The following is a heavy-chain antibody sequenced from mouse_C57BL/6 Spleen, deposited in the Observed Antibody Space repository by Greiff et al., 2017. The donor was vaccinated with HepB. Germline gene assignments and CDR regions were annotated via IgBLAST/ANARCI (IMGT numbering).Heavy chain of an antibody. J-gene: IGHJ3*01. V-gene: IGHV1-82*01. CDR1: GYAFSSSW. CDR3: ARENYGNYVAWFAY. CDR2: IYPGDGDT. D-gene: IGHD2-1*01. Sequence: QVQLKESGPELVKPGASVKISCKASGYAFSSSWMNWVKQRPGKGLEWIGRIYPGDGDTNYNGKFKGKATLTADKSSSTAYMQLSSLTSEDSAVYFCARENYGNYVAWFAYWGQGTLVTVSA.